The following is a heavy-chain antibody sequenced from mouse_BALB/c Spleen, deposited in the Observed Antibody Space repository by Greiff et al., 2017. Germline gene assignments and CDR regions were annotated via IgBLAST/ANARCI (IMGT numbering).Heavy chain of an antibody. J-gene: IGHJ4*01. D-gene: IGHD2-10*02. CDR3: ARGGYGNYVSYAMDY. V-gene: IGHV5-17*02. CDR1: GFTFSSFG. Sequence: EVMLVESGGGLVQPGGSRKLSCAASGFTFSSFGMHWVRQAPEKGLEWVAYISSGSSTIYYADTVKGRFTISRDNPKNTLFLQMTSLRSEDTAMYYCARGGYGNYVSYAMDYWGQGTSVTVSS. CDR2: ISSGSSTI.